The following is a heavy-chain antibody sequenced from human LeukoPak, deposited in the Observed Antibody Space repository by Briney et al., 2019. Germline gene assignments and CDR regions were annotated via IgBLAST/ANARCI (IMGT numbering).Heavy chain of an antibody. Sequence: GRSLRLSCAASGFTFSSHAMSWVRQAPGKGLEWVAFIRYDGSNKYYADSVKGRFTISRDNSKNTLYLQMNSLRAGDTAVYYCAKPHFDDWGQGTLVTVSS. CDR1: GFTFSSHA. CDR3: AKPHFDD. J-gene: IGHJ4*02. V-gene: IGHV3-30*02. CDR2: IRYDGSNK.